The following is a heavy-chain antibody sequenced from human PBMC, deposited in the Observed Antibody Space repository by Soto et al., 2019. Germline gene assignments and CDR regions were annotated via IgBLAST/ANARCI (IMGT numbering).Heavy chain of an antibody. J-gene: IGHJ4*02. CDR3: ARLHYSSSWYLLDY. D-gene: IGHD6-13*01. CDR1: GGSFSGYY. CDR2: INHSGST. Sequence: SETLSLTCAVYGGSFSGYYWSWIRQPPGKGLEWIGEINHSGSTNYNPSLKSRVTISVDTSKNQFSLKLSSVTAADTAVYYCARLHYSSSWYLLDYWGQGTLVTVSS. V-gene: IGHV4-34*01.